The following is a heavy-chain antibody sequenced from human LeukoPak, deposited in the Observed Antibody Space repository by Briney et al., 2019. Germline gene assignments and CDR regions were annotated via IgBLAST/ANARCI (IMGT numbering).Heavy chain of an antibody. D-gene: IGHD2-2*01. CDR3: ARVYCSSTSCWAFDI. CDR1: GGSISSSNW. J-gene: IGHJ3*02. CDR2: IYHSGST. Sequence: PSETLSLTCAVSGGSISSSNWWSWVRQPPGKGLEWIGEIYHSGSTNYNPSLKSRVTISVDTSKNQFSLKLSSVTAADTAVYYCARVYCSSTSCWAFDIWGQGTMVTVSS. V-gene: IGHV4-4*02.